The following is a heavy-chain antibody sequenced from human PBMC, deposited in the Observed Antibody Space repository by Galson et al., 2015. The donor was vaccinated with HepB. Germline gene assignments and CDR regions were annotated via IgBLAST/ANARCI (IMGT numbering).Heavy chain of an antibody. CDR3: ARDRYCSSTSCPDAFDI. V-gene: IGHV4-31*03. Sequence: TLSLTCTVSGGSISSGGYYWSWIRQHPGKGLEWIGYIYYSGSTYYNPSLKSRVTISVDTSKNQFSLKLSSVTAADTAVYYCARDRYCSSTSCPDAFDIWGQGTMVTVSS. CDR1: GGSISSGGYY. CDR2: IYYSGST. D-gene: IGHD2-2*01. J-gene: IGHJ3*02.